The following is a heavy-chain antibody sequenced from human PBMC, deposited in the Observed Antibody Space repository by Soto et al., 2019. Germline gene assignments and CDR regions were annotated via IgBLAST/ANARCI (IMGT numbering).Heavy chain of an antibody. CDR2: INHSGSA. CDR3: ARGVATVVTSYFDY. Sequence: QVQLQQWGAGLLQHSETLSLNCAVYGGSFSGYYWSWIRHPPGKGLEWIGEINHSGSANYNPSRTSRVTISLETSKNQFSLKLSSVTAADTPVYYCARGVATVVTSYFDYWGQGTLVTVSS. J-gene: IGHJ4*02. CDR1: GGSFSGYY. D-gene: IGHD5-12*01. V-gene: IGHV4-34*01.